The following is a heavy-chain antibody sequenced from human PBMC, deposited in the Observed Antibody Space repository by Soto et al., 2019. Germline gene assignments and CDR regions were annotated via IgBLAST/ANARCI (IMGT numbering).Heavy chain of an antibody. J-gene: IGHJ3*02. V-gene: IGHV2-5*02. D-gene: IGHD2-21*02. Sequence: QITLKESGPTLVKPTQTLTLTCTFSGFSLSASGVGVAWFRQPPGKALEWLALIYWDDDKRYSPSLKTRLTITKDPSKNQVVLTMTNMDPVDTATYSCAHRPEFGDPCYAFDIWGQGTLVTVSS. CDR3: AHRPEFGDPCYAFDI. CDR1: GFSLSASGVG. CDR2: IYWDDDK.